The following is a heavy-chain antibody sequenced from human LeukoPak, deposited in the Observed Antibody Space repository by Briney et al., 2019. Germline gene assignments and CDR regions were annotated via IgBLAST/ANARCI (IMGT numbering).Heavy chain of an antibody. CDR1: GGSISSSSYY. D-gene: IGHD6-19*01. V-gene: IGHV4-39*01. CDR2: IYYSGST. CDR3: ARVSSSGWYGALFDY. J-gene: IGHJ4*02. Sequence: SETLSLTCTVAGGSISSSSYYWGWIRQPPGKGLEWIGSIYYSGSTYYNPSLKSRVTISVDTSKNQFFLKLSSVPAADTAVYYCARVSSSGWYGALFDYWGQGTLVTVSS.